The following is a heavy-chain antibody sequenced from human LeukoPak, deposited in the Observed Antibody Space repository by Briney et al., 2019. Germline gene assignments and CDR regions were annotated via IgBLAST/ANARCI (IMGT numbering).Heavy chain of an antibody. CDR2: IYYSGST. CDR1: GGSISSSGYY. D-gene: IGHD1-26*01. J-gene: IGHJ5*02. V-gene: IGHV4-39*01. CDR3: ARHEYSGSYYGLSWFDP. Sequence: SETLSLTCTVSGGSISSSGYYWGWIRQPPGKGLEWIASIYYSGSTYYNPSLKSRVTISVDTSKNQLSLKLSSLTAADTAVYYCARHEYSGSYYGLSWFDPWGQGTLVTVSP.